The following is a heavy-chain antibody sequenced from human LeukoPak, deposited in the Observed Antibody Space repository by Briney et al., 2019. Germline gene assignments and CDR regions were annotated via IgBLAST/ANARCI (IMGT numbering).Heavy chain of an antibody. D-gene: IGHD5-18*01. V-gene: IGHV4-61*02. CDR1: GGSISSGSYY. J-gene: IGHJ6*03. CDR2: IYTSGST. Sequence: SQTLSLTCTVFGGSISSGSYYWSWIRQPAGKGLEWIGRIYTSGSTNYNPSLKSRVTISVDTSKNQFSLKLSSVTAADTAVYYCAREVVVDTAMVIYYYYYMDVWGKGTTVTVSS. CDR3: AREVVVDTAMVIYYYYYMDV.